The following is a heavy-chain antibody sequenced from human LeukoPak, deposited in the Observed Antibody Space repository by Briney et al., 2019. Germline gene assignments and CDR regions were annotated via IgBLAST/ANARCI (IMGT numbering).Heavy chain of an antibody. CDR3: ARGGELRYSRFDY. V-gene: IGHV1-69*05. CDR1: GGTFSSYA. J-gene: IGHJ4*02. CDR2: IIPIFGTA. D-gene: IGHD1-7*01. Sequence: SVKVSCKASGGTFSSYAISWVRQAPGQGLEWMGGIIPIFGTANYAQKFQGRVTITTDESTSTAYMELSSLRSEDTAVYYCARGGELRYSRFDYWGQGTLATVSS.